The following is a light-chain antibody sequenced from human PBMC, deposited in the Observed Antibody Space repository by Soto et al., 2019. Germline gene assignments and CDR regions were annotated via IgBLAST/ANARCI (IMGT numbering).Light chain of an antibody. CDR3: QQSYSYPRT. CDR2: AAS. CDR1: QSIRSY. V-gene: IGKV1-39*01. J-gene: IGKJ2*01. Sequence: DIEMTQLPSSLSASVGDRVIITCRASQSIRSYLNWYQQTPGKAPNLLIYAASTLRSGVPSRFSGSGSGTDFTLTISSLQYEDFATYFCQQSYSYPRTFGQGTKLEI.